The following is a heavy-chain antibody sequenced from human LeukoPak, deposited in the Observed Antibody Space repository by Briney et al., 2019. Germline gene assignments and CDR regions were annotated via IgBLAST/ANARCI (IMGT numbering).Heavy chain of an antibody. V-gene: IGHV4-39*07. J-gene: IGHJ4*02. CDR2: IHHSGNA. CDR1: GDSISSGNYH. CDR3: TRVRQGSQSDY. Sequence: SETLSLTCTVSGDSISSGNYHWAWIRQPPGKGLECIGSIHHSGNAYYNSSLESRVTTSVDMSKNQFSLQLRSVTAADTAVYYCTRVRQGSQSDYWGQGTLVTVSS.